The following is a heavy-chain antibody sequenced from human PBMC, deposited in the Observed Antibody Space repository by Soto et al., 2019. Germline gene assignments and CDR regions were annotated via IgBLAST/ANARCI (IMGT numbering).Heavy chain of an antibody. D-gene: IGHD6-19*01. CDR3: ARHSAVAGYDY. CDR2: IYPGDSDT. Sequence: ASRKISWQGSGYSFTIYWIGWVRQMPGKGLEWMGIIYPGDSDTRYSPSFQGQVTISADKSISTAYLQWSSLKASDTAMYYCARHSAVAGYDYWGQGNLVTVSS. V-gene: IGHV5-51*01. J-gene: IGHJ4*02. CDR1: GYSFTIYW.